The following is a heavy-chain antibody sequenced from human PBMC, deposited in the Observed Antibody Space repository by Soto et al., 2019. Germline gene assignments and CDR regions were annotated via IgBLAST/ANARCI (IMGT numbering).Heavy chain of an antibody. D-gene: IGHD3-16*02. Sequence: EVQLVESGGGLVQPGGSLRLSCAVSGFTSSSYWMHWVRQAPGKGLVWVSRINTDGTTTTYADSVKGRFTISRDNAKNTLYLEMNSLRAEDTAVYYCAREGSSRSHRRYFFDCWGQGTLVTVSS. J-gene: IGHJ4*01. CDR2: INTDGTTT. CDR1: GFTSSSYW. V-gene: IGHV3-74*01. CDR3: AREGSSRSHRRYFFDC.